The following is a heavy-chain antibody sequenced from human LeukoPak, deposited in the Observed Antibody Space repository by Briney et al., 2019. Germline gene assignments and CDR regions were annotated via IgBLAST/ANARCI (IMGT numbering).Heavy chain of an antibody. J-gene: IGHJ4*02. CDR1: GGSISSSYY. D-gene: IGHD3-10*01. V-gene: IGHV4-39*01. CDR3: ARQVAYYYGSGSYFPYYCDN. Sequence: PSGTLSLTCAVSGGSISSSYYWGWIRQPPGKGLEWIGSIYYSGSTYYNPSLKSRVTISVDTSKNQFSLKLSSVTAADTAVYYCARQVAYYYGSGSYFPYYCDNWGQGTLVTVSS. CDR2: IYYSGST.